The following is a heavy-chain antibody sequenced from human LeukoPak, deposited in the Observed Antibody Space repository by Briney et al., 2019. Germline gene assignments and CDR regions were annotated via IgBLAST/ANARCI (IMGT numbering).Heavy chain of an antibody. V-gene: IGHV3-30*03. J-gene: IGHJ4*02. CDR3: AQAPIVVVTANLQSHFDY. Sequence: GGSLRLSCAASGFTFSSYGMHWVRQAPGKGLEWVAVISYDGSNKYYVDSVKGRFTISRDNSKDTLYLQMNGLRAEDTAVYYCAQAPIVVVTANLQSHFDYWGQGTLVTVSS. CDR1: GFTFSSYG. CDR2: ISYDGSNK. D-gene: IGHD2-21*02.